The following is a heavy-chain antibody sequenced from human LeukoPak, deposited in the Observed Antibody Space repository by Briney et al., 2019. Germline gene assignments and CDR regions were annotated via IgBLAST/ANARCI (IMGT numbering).Heavy chain of an antibody. D-gene: IGHD3-10*01. CDR1: GGPISSYY. J-gene: IGHJ4*02. CDR2: IYTSGGT. V-gene: IGHV4-4*07. Sequence: PSETLSLTCTVSGGPISSYYWSWLRQPAGKGLEWIGRIYTSGGTNYNPSLKRRVTMSVDTSKNQFSQKLGSVTAADTAVYYCARESGSGSPLDYWGQGTLVTVSS. CDR3: ARESGSGSPLDY.